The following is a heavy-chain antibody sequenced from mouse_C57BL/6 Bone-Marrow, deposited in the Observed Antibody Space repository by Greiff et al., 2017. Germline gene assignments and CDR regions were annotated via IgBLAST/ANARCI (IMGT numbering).Heavy chain of an antibody. J-gene: IGHJ2*01. Sequence: VQLQESGPELVKPGASVKLSCKASGYTFTSYDINWVKQRPGQGLEWIGWIYPRDGSTKYNEKFKGKATLTVDTSSSTAYMELHSLTSEDSAVYFCARYRGVVPFDYWGQGTPPTVSS. CDR1: GYTFTSYD. CDR2: IYPRDGST. V-gene: IGHV1-85*01. D-gene: IGHD1-1*01. CDR3: ARYRGVVPFDY.